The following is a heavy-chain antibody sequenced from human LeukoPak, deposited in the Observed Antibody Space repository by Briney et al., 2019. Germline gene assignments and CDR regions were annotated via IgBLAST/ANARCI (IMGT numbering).Heavy chain of an antibody. Sequence: GGSLRLSCAASGFTFSSYAMSWVRQPAGKGLEWVSAIRGSGGSTYYADSVKGRFTISRDNSKNTPYLQMNSLRAEDTAVYYCAKDSVWGSYRPTQIDYWGQGTLVTVSS. D-gene: IGHD3-16*02. CDR2: IRGSGGST. CDR1: GFTFSSYA. CDR3: AKDSVWGSYRPTQIDY. V-gene: IGHV3-23*01. J-gene: IGHJ4*02.